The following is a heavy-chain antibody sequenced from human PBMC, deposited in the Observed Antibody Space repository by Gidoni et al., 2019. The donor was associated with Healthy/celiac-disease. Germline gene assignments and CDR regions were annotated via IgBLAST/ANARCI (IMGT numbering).Heavy chain of an antibody. CDR1: GGSISSGSYY. V-gene: IGHV4-61*02. Sequence: QVQLQESGPGLVKPSQTLSLTCTVSGGSISSGSYYWSWIRQPAGKGLEWIGRIYTSGSTNYNPSLKSRVTISVDTSKNQFSLKLSSVTAADTAVYYCARSSGYSYGRYFDYWGQGTLVTVSS. D-gene: IGHD5-18*01. CDR3: ARSSGYSYGRYFDY. CDR2: IYTSGST. J-gene: IGHJ4*02.